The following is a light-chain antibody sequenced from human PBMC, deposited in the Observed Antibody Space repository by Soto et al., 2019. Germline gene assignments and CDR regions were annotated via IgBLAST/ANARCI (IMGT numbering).Light chain of an antibody. CDR3: TSYTSSNTYV. CDR2: DVS. J-gene: IGLJ1*01. CDR1: SSDVGGYNY. Sequence: QSALAQPASVSGSPGQSITISCTGTSSDVGGYNYVSWYHQHPGKAPKLMIYDVSNRPSGISNRFSGSKSGITASLTISGLLPEDEADYYCTSYTSSNTYVFGTGTKVTVL. V-gene: IGLV2-14*01.